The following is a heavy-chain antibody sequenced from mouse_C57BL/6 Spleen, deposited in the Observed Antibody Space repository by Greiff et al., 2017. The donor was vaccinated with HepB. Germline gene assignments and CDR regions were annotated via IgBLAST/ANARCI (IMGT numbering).Heavy chain of an antibody. J-gene: IGHJ4*01. V-gene: IGHV5-17*01. D-gene: IGHD1-1*01. Sequence: EVQLVESGGGLVKPGGSLKLSCAASGFTFSDYGMHWVRQAPEKGLEWVAYISSGSSTIYYADTVKGRFTISRDNAKNTLFLQMTSLRSEDTAMYYCARGYYYGAGDYWGQGTSVTVSS. CDR2: ISSGSSTI. CDR1: GFTFSDYG. CDR3: ARGYYYGAGDY.